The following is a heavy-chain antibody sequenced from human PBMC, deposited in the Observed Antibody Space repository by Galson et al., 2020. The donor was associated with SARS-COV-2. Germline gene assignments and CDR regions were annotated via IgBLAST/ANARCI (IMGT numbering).Heavy chain of an antibody. J-gene: IGHJ4*02. D-gene: IGHD6-19*01. CDR3: ARDLAVAAPGG. Sequence: GESLKISCAASGFTFSSYNMNWVRQAPGKGLKWVSSISTTSSYIYYADSVKGRFTISRDNAKNSLYLQMNSLRAEDMAVYYCARDLAVAAPGGWGQGTLVTVSS. V-gene: IGHV3-21*01. CDR1: GFTFSSYN. CDR2: ISTTSSYI.